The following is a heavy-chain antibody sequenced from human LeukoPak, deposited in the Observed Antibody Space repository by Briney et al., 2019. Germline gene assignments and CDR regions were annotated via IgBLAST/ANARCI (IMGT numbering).Heavy chain of an antibody. CDR3: ARAGSEDYYYMDV. CDR2: MNPNSGNT. V-gene: IGHV1-8*03. Sequence: ASVKVSCKVCGYTFTSYDINWVRQATGQGLEWMGWMNPNSGNTGYAQKFQGRVTITRNTSISTAYMERSSLRSEDTAVYYCARAGSEDYYYMDVWGKGTTVTVSS. J-gene: IGHJ6*03. CDR1: GYTFTSYD.